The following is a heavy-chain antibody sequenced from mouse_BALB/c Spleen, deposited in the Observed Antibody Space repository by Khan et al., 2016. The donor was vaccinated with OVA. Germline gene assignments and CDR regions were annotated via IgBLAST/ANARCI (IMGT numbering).Heavy chain of an antibody. Sequence: QIQLVQSGPELKKPGETVKISCKASGYTFTNYGMNWVKQSPGKALKWMGWINTYTGEPTYADDFKGRFAFSLETSANTASLQINNLKNEDTATYFCSRPPYFSNTMDYWGQGTSVTVSS. CDR1: GYTFTNYG. D-gene: IGHD2-10*01. J-gene: IGHJ4*01. CDR3: SRPPYFSNTMDY. V-gene: IGHV9-3-1*01. CDR2: INTYTGEP.